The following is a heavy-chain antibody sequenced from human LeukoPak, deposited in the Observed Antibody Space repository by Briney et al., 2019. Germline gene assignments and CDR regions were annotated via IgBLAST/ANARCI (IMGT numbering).Heavy chain of an antibody. CDR1: GGTFSSYA. CDR3: ARVSIAAATTEY. V-gene: IGHV1-69*05. D-gene: IGHD6-13*01. Sequence: SVKVSCKASGGTFSSYAISWVRQAPGQGLQWMGGIIPIFGTANYAQKFQGRVTITTDESTSTAYMELSSLRSEDTAVYYCARVSIAAATTEYWGQGTLVAVSS. CDR2: IIPIFGTA. J-gene: IGHJ4*02.